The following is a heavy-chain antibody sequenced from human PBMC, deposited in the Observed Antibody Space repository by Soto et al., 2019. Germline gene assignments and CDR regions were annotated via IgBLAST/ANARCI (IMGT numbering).Heavy chain of an antibody. Sequence: QVQLQESGPGLVKPSQTLSLTCTVSGGSISSGGYYWSWIRQHPGKGLEWIGYIYYSGSTYYNPSLKSRVTISVDTSKNQFPLKLSSVTAADTAVYYCARDGVAPGSGNWFDPWGQGTLVTVSS. CDR2: IYYSGST. CDR3: ARDGVAPGSGNWFDP. CDR1: GGSISSGGYY. V-gene: IGHV4-31*03. D-gene: IGHD3-10*01. J-gene: IGHJ5*02.